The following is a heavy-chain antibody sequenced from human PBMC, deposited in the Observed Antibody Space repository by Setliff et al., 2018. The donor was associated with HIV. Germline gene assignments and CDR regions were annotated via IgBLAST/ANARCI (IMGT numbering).Heavy chain of an antibody. Sequence: ASVKVSCKASGHTFTSNGISWVRQAPGQGLEWMGWISVYNGNRNYAQKLQGRVTMTTDTSTSTAYTELRSLRSDDTAVYYCAVIVPAAMPGGIGWFDPWGQGTLVTVSS. V-gene: IGHV1-18*01. CDR2: ISVYNGNR. D-gene: IGHD2-2*01. J-gene: IGHJ5*02. CDR1: GHTFTSNG. CDR3: AVIVPAAMPGGIGWFDP.